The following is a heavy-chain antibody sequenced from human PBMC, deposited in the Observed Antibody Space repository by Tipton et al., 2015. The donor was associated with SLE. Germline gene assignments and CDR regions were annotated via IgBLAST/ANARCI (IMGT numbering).Heavy chain of an antibody. CDR2: IYYSGST. CDR1: GGSISSSSYY. CDR3: ARSWNGPLDL. J-gene: IGHJ2*01. Sequence: LRLSCTVSGGSISSSSYYWGWIRQPPGKGLEWIGYIYYSGSTNYNPSLKSRVTISVDTSKNQFSLKLSSVTAADTAVYYCARSWNGPLDLWGRGTLVTVSS. D-gene: IGHD1-1*01. V-gene: IGHV4-61*05.